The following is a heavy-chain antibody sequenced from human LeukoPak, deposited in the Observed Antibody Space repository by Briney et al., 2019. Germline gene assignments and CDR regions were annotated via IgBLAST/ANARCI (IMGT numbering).Heavy chain of an antibody. J-gene: IGHJ5*02. D-gene: IGHD2-8*01. V-gene: IGHV4-30-4*01. Sequence: SQTLSLTCTVSGGSISSGDYYWSWIRQPPGKGLEWIGYIYYSGSTYYNPSLKSRVTISVDTSKNQFSLKLSSVTAADTAVYYCARVSRTKTWFDPWGQGTLVTVSS. CDR3: ARVSRTKTWFDP. CDR1: GGSISSGDYY. CDR2: IYYSGST.